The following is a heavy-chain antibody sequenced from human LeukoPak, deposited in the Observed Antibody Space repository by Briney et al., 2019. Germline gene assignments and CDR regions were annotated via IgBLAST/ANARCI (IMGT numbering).Heavy chain of an antibody. D-gene: IGHD3-9*01. CDR2: IDSTSSIM. Sequence: GGSLRLSCAVSGFTFSSSSMNWVRQSPGKGLEWISYIDSTSSIMYYADSVKGRFTISRDNAKNSLFLQMNSLGAEDTAVYYCTKDINILTGYHFDYWGQGTLVTVSS. J-gene: IGHJ4*02. CDR1: GFTFSSSS. CDR3: TKDINILTGYHFDY. V-gene: IGHV3-48*01.